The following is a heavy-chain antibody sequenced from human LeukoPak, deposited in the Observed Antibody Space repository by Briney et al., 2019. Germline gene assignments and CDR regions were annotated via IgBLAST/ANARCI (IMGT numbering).Heavy chain of an antibody. J-gene: IGHJ4*02. CDR2: INTNTGNP. Sequence: ASVKVSCKASGYTFTSCAINWVRQAPGQGLEWLGWINTNTGNPTFAQGFTGRFVFSLDTSVSTAYLQISSLKAEDTAVYYCARAERWLQNDYWGQGTLVTVSS. CDR3: ARAERWLQNDY. D-gene: IGHD5-24*01. CDR1: GYTFTSCA. V-gene: IGHV7-4-1*02.